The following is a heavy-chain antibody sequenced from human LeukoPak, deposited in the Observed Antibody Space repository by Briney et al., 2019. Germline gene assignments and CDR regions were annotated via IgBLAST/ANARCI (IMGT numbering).Heavy chain of an antibody. CDR3: ARMVGYGYAPDWYYFDY. J-gene: IGHJ4*02. Sequence: PSETLSLTCTVSGGSISSYYWSWIRQPPGKGLEWIGYIYYSGSTNYNPSPKSRVTISVDTSKNQFSLKLSSVTAADTAVYYCARMVGYGYAPDWYYFDYWGQGTLVTVSS. CDR1: GGSISSYY. V-gene: IGHV4-59*01. D-gene: IGHD5-18*01. CDR2: IYYSGST.